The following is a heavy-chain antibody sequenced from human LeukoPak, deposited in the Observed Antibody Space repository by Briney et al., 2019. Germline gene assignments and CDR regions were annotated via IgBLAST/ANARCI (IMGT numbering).Heavy chain of an antibody. D-gene: IGHD3-3*01. CDR3: ARVFRPIFPPGGNWFDP. Sequence: ASVKVSCKASGYTFTGYYMHWVRQAPGQGLEWMGRTNPNRGDTNYAQKFRGRVTMTRDTSISTAYMELSRLRSDDTAVYYCARVFRPIFPPGGNWFDPWGQGTLVTVSS. J-gene: IGHJ5*02. CDR1: GYTFTGYY. CDR2: TNPNRGDT. V-gene: IGHV1-2*02.